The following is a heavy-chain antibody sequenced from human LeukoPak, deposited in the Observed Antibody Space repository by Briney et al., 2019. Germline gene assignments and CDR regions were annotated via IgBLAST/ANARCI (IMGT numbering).Heavy chain of an antibody. CDR3: ASDYGSGPTPGY. CDR2: INHSGST. CDR1: GGSFSGYY. Sequence: SETLSLTCAVYGGSFSGYYWSWIRQPPGKGLEWIGEINHSGSTNYNPSLKSRVTISVDTSKNQFSLKLSSVTAADTAVYYCASDYGSGPTPGYWGQGTLVTVSS. V-gene: IGHV4-34*01. J-gene: IGHJ4*02. D-gene: IGHD3-10*01.